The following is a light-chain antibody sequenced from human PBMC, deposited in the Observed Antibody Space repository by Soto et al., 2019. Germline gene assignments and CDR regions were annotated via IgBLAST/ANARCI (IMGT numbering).Light chain of an antibody. CDR2: AAS. Sequence: DIQLTQSPSFLSASVGDRVTITCRASQGISSYLAWYQQKPGKAPKLLIYAASTLQSGVPSRFSGSGSGTEFTLTISSLQTEDFATYDCQQLRAFGQGTKVEIK. CDR3: QQLRA. CDR1: QGISSY. V-gene: IGKV1-9*01. J-gene: IGKJ1*01.